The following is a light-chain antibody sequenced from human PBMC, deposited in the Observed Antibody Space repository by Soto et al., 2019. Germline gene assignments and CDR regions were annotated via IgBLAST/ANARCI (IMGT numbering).Light chain of an antibody. CDR2: EVS. Sequence: QSVLTQPASVSGSPGQSITISCTGTSSDVGGYRFVSWYQHHPGEAPKLIISEVSNRPSGVSNRFSGSKSGNTASLTISGLQAEDEADYYCSSYTAGGTIFGTGTKLTVL. V-gene: IGLV2-14*01. J-gene: IGLJ1*01. CDR3: SSYTAGGTI. CDR1: SSDVGGYRF.